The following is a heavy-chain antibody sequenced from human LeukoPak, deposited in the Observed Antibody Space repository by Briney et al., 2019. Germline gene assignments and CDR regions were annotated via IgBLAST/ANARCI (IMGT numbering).Heavy chain of an antibody. Sequence: GGSLRLSCAASGFTFSSSAMHWVRQASGKRLEWVGRIRSKANSYSTAYAASVKGRFTISRDDSKNTAYLQMNSLKTEDTAVYYCTRLGSSGWLDYWGQGTLVTVSS. J-gene: IGHJ4*02. CDR3: TRLGSSGWLDY. CDR2: IRSKANSYST. D-gene: IGHD6-19*01. CDR1: GFTFSSSA. V-gene: IGHV3-73*01.